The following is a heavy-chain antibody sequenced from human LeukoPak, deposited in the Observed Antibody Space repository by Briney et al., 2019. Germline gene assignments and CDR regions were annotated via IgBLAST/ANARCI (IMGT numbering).Heavy chain of an antibody. V-gene: IGHV3-74*01. CDR3: ARGTYDYGDYSLNG. Sequence: GGSLRLSCAASGFTLSNYWMRWGRHVPGKWLRWVARINSDGSSTSYADSVKGRSTISRDNAKNTLYLQMNSLRAEDTAVYYCARGTYDYGDYSLNGWGQGTLVTVPS. D-gene: IGHD4-17*01. CDR1: GFTLSNYW. CDR2: INSDGSST. J-gene: IGHJ4*02.